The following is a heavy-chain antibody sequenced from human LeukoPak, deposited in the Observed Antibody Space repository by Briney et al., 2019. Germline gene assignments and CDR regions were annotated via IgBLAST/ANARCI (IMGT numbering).Heavy chain of an antibody. D-gene: IGHD3-22*01. Sequence: PGGSLRLSCAASGFTFDDYAMHWVRQAPGKGLEWVSGINWNSGSIGYADSVKGRFTISRDNAKNSLYLQMNSLRAEDTALYYCAKGEYYYDSSGYPIDYWGQGTLVTVSS. CDR1: GFTFDDYA. CDR3: AKGEYYYDSSGYPIDY. V-gene: IGHV3-9*01. J-gene: IGHJ4*02. CDR2: INWNSGSI.